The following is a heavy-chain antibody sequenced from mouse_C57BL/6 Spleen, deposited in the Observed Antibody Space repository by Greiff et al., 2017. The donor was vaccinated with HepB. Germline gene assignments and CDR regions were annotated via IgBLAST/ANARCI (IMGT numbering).Heavy chain of an antibody. J-gene: IGHJ4*01. Sequence: EVQLQQSGPELVKPGASVKMSCKASGYTFTDYNMHWVKQSHGKSLEWIGYINPNNGGTSYNQKFKGKATLTVNKSSSTAYMELRSLTSEASAVYYCASSSNYDAMDYWGQGTSVTVSS. V-gene: IGHV1-22*01. CDR1: GYTFTDYN. CDR2: INPNNGGT. D-gene: IGHD2-5*01. CDR3: ASSSNYDAMDY.